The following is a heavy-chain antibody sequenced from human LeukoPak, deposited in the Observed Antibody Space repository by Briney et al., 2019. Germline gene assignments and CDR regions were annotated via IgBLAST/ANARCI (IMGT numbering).Heavy chain of an antibody. CDR1: GFTVSSND. D-gene: IGHD4-17*01. CDR2: IYSGGST. V-gene: IGHV3-53*01. CDR3: ARGDYGLYFDY. Sequence: GGSLRLSCAASGFTVSSNDMSWVRQAPGKGLECISVIYSGGSTDYADSVKGRLTISRDNSKNTLYLQMNSLRAEDTAVYYCARGDYGLYFDYWGQGTLVTVSS. J-gene: IGHJ4*02.